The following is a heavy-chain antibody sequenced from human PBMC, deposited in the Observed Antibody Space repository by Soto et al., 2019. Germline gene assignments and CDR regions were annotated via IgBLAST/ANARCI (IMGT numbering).Heavy chain of an antibody. CDR2: ISGSGFKK. CDR3: AKNQGVELVPLATVDWFDP. CDR1: GFIFENFG. D-gene: IGHD1-26*01. J-gene: IGHJ5*02. Sequence: PVGSLRLSCAASGFIFENFGMSWGRQAPGKGLEWISSISGSGFKKYYADSVKGRFTISRDNSKSTVYLELNNLSAEDTAVYHCAKNQGVELVPLATVDWFDPWGQGSVVTVSS. V-gene: IGHV3-23*01.